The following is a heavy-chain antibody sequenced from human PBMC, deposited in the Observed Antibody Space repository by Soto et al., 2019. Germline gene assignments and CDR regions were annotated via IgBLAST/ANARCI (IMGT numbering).Heavy chain of an antibody. D-gene: IGHD2-21*02. V-gene: IGHV3-30*18. CDR1: GFTFSSYG. Sequence: GGFLRLSCAASGFTFSSYGMHWVRQAPGKGLEWVAVISYDGSNKYYADSVKGRFTISRDNSKNTLYLQMNSLRAEDTAVYYCAKDGYCGGDCPYYYYGMDLWGQGTTVTVSS. J-gene: IGHJ6*02. CDR2: ISYDGSNK. CDR3: AKDGYCGGDCPYYYYGMDL.